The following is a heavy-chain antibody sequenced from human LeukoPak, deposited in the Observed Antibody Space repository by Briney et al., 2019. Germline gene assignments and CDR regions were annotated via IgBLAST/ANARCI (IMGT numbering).Heavy chain of an antibody. V-gene: IGHV3-11*04. Sequence: GGSLRLSCAASGFTFSDYYMSWIRQAPGKGLEWVSYVSSSGSTIYYADSVKGRFTISRDNATNSLYLQMNSLRAEDTAVYYCARSRGYYYDSSGYLPFDYWGQGTLVTVSS. J-gene: IGHJ4*02. CDR1: GFTFSDYY. D-gene: IGHD3-22*01. CDR3: ARSRGYYYDSSGYLPFDY. CDR2: VSSSGSTI.